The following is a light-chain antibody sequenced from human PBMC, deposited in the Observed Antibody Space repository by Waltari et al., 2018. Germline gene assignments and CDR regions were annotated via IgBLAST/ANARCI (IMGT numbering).Light chain of an antibody. Sequence: ERVMTQSPDTLSVSPGERATLSCRASESVTSNLAWYQQKPGQPPRLLIYGASTRATGIPARFSGSGSVTEFTLTISSLQSEDFAIYYCQQYNNWPLTFGGGTKVEIK. J-gene: IGKJ4*01. CDR1: ESVTSN. V-gene: IGKV3-15*01. CDR3: QQYNNWPLT. CDR2: GAS.